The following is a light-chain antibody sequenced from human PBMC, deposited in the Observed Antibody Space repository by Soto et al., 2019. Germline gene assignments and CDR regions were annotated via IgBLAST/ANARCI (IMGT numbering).Light chain of an antibody. CDR3: AAWDDSLGGCR. Sequence: QSVLTQPPSASGTPGQRVTISCSGSSSNIGSNYVYWYQQLPGTTPKLLLYRNNQRPSGVPDRFSGSKSGTSASLVISGLRSEEEADYYCAAWDDSLGGCRFGGGTKLTVL. CDR1: SSNIGSNY. V-gene: IGLV1-47*01. J-gene: IGLJ2*01. CDR2: RNN.